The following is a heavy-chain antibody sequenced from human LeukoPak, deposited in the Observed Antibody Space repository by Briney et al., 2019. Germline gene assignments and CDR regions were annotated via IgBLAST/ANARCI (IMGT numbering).Heavy chain of an antibody. CDR1: GFAFSDYS. J-gene: IGHJ4*02. CDR2: ISSSDNTI. V-gene: IGHV3-48*02. CDR3: ARVHRGYSYGRLDY. D-gene: IGHD5-18*01. Sequence: GGSLRLSCAASGFAFSDYSMNWVHQAPGKGPEWVSYISSSDNTIHYADSVKGRFTISRDNAKNSLYLEMNSLRDEDTAVYYCARVHRGYSYGRLDYWGQGTLVTVSS.